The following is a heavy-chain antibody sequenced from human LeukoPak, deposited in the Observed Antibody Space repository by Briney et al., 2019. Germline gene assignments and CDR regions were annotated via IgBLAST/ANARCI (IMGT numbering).Heavy chain of an antibody. CDR1: GYTFTSYG. CDR3: ARSYSSGWYAYGYYFDY. CDR2: ISAYSGNT. D-gene: IGHD6-19*01. V-gene: IGHV1-18*01. J-gene: IGHJ4*02. Sequence: ASVKVSCNASGYTFTSYGISWVRQAPGQGLEWMGWISAYSGNTNYAQKLQGRVTMTTDTSTSTAYMELRSLRSDDTAVYYCARSYSSGWYAYGYYFDYWGQGTLVTVSS.